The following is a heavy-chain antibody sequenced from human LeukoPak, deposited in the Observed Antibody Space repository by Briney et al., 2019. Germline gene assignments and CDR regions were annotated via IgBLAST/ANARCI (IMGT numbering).Heavy chain of an antibody. CDR2: ISGSGGST. CDR1: GFTFSSYG. V-gene: IGHV3-23*01. Sequence: GGTLRLSCAASGFTFSSYGMSWVRQAPGKGPEWVSAISGSGGSTYYADSVKGRFTISRDNSKNTLYLQMNSLRAEDTAVYYCAKDRYYYDSSIGLYYFDYWGQGTLVTVSS. J-gene: IGHJ4*02. CDR3: AKDRYYYDSSIGLYYFDY. D-gene: IGHD3-22*01.